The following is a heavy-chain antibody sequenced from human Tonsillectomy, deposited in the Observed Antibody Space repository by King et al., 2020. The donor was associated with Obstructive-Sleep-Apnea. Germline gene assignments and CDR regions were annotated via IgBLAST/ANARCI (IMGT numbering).Heavy chain of an antibody. Sequence: QLQESGPGLVKPSETLSITCSVSGGSISSYYWSWIRQPPGKGLEWIGDIYYRGSTNYNPSLKRRVTISVDTSKNQLSLNLGSLTAADTAVYYCAREGYSSSWYYFDYWGQGTLVTVSS. V-gene: IGHV4-59*12. CDR2: IYYRGST. D-gene: IGHD6-13*01. CDR1: GGSISSYY. CDR3: AREGYSSSWYYFDY. J-gene: IGHJ4*02.